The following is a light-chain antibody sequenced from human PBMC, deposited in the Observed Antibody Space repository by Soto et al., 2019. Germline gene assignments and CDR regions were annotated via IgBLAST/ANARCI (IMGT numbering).Light chain of an antibody. CDR1: QSVSNNY. CDR3: QQYASAPFS. Sequence: LSMSLGAVSLYKRERATLSCRASQSVSNNYLAWYQQKPGQAPRLLIYGASNRATGIPDRFSGSASETDFTLTINRLEPEDSAVYYCQQYASAPFSLGPVTNVDI. J-gene: IGKJ3*01. V-gene: IGKV3-20*01. CDR2: GAS.